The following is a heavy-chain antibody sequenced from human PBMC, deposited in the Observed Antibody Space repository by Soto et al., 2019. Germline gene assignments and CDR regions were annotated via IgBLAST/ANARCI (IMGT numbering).Heavy chain of an antibody. Sequence: SETLSLTCAVYGGSFSGYYWSWIRQPPGKGLEWIGEINHSGSTNYNPSLKSRVTISVDTSKNQFSLKLSSVTAADTAVFYCASGPRGPWYYYYYMDVWGKGTTVTSP. V-gene: IGHV4-34*01. CDR3: ASGPRGPWYYYYYMDV. J-gene: IGHJ6*03. CDR1: GGSFSGYY. CDR2: INHSGST.